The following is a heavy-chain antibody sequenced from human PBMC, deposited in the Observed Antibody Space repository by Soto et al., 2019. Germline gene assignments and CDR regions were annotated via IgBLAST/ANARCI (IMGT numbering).Heavy chain of an antibody. CDR2: IYPGDSDT. D-gene: IGHD5-12*01. V-gene: IGHV5-51*01. Sequence: GESLKISCKGSGYSFTSYWIGWVRQMPGKGLEWMGIIYPGDSDTRYSPSFQGQVTISADKSISTAYLQWSSLKASDTAMYYCARFRVEVATPRAWDYYYYYMDVWGKGTTVTVSS. CDR3: ARFRVEVATPRAWDYYYYYMDV. J-gene: IGHJ6*03. CDR1: GYSFTSYW.